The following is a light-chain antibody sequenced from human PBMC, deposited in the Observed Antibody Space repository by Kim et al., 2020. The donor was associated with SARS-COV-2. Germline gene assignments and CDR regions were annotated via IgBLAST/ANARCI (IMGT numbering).Light chain of an antibody. Sequence: DIQMTQSPSAMSASVGDRVTITYRASQGIGNYFAWFQQKPGKVPKRLIYAASSLQSGVPSRFSGSGFGTEFTLTINSLQPEDSATYYCLQHHSYPVTFGQGTKVDIK. V-gene: IGKV1-17*03. CDR3: LQHHSYPVT. J-gene: IGKJ1*01. CDR2: AAS. CDR1: QGIGNY.